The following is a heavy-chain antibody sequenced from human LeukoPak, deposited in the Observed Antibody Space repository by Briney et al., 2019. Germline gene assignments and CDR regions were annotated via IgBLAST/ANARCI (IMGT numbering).Heavy chain of an antibody. CDR3: ARGRFGFGELFH. CDR1: GYTFTSYD. Sequence: ASVKVSCKASGYTFTSYDINWVRQATGQGLEWMGWMNPNSGNTGYAQKLQGRVTMTRNTSISTAYMELSSLRSEDTAVYYCARGRFGFGELFHWGQGTLVTVSS. V-gene: IGHV1-8*01. D-gene: IGHD3-10*01. CDR2: MNPNSGNT. J-gene: IGHJ4*02.